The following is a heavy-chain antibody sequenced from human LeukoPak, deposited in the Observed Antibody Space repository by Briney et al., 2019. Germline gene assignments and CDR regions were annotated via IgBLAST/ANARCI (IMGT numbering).Heavy chain of an antibody. CDR3: ARDQYSSGWYDY. D-gene: IGHD6-19*01. Sequence: ASVKVSCKASGGTFSSYAISCVRQAPGQGLEWMGGIIPIFGTANYAQKFQGRVTITADESTSTAYMELSSLRSEDTAVYYCARDQYSSGWYDYWGQGTLVTVSS. CDR2: IIPIFGTA. CDR1: GGTFSSYA. V-gene: IGHV1-69*13. J-gene: IGHJ4*02.